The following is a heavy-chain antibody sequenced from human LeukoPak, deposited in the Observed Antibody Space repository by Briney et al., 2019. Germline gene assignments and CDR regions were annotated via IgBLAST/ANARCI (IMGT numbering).Heavy chain of an antibody. Sequence: TGGSLRLSCAASGFTFSSYAMSWVRQAPGKGLEWVSAISGSGGSTYYADSVKGRFTISRDNSKNTLYLQMNSLRAEDTAVYYCAKDRSKLLVEMDVWGKGTTVTVSS. CDR1: GFTFSSYA. D-gene: IGHD1-26*01. CDR2: ISGSGGST. CDR3: AKDRSKLLVEMDV. V-gene: IGHV3-23*01. J-gene: IGHJ6*04.